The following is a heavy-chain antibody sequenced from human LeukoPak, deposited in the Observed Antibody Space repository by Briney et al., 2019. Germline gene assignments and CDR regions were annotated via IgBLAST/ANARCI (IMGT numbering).Heavy chain of an antibody. V-gene: IGHV1-2*02. CDR3: ARYDEGTIGTLISN. CDR1: GYTFTGYY. CDR2: INPNSGDT. D-gene: IGHD1-14*01. J-gene: IGHJ4*02. Sequence: ASVKVSCKASGYTFTGYYMHWVRQAPGQGLEWVGWINPNSGDTNYAQKFQGRVTMTRDTSISTAYMELSRLRSDDTAVYYCARYDEGTIGTLISNWGQGTLVTVSS.